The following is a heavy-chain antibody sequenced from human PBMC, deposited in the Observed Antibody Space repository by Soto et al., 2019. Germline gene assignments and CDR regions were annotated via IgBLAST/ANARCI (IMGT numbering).Heavy chain of an antibody. J-gene: IGHJ5*02. Sequence: PSEARSLTWTVSGVSISSDYWSLIRQPPGKGMEWIGYIYYSGSTNYNPSLKSRVTISVDTSKNQFSLKLSSVTAADTAVYYCARGGEGYSYGSRFDAWGQGTLVTVSS. D-gene: IGHD5-18*01. CDR1: GVSISSDY. CDR3: ARGGEGYSYGSRFDA. V-gene: IGHV4-59*12. CDR2: IYYSGST.